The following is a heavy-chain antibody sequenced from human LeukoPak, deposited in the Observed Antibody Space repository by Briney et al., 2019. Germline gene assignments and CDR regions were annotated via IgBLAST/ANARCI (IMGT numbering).Heavy chain of an antibody. V-gene: IGHV3-9*01. CDR1: GFTFNDYA. Sequence: PGRSLRLSCAASGFTFNDYAMYWVRQAPGKGLEWVSSISWNRGSIGYADSVKGRFIISRDNAKNSLYLQMNSLRVEDTALYYCAKDAGSGWSDFQHWGQGTLVTVSS. CDR2: ISWNRGSI. CDR3: AKDAGSGWSDFQH. J-gene: IGHJ1*01. D-gene: IGHD6-19*01.